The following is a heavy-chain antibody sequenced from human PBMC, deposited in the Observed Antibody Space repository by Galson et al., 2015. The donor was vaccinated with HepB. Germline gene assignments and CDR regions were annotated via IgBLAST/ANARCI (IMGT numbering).Heavy chain of an antibody. V-gene: IGHV1-2*02. CDR3: ARDRRGRIALATPHDPSMDV. J-gene: IGHJ6*02. CDR2: INPNSGGT. Sequence: VKVSCKASGYIFSGYYIHWVRQAPGQGLEWMGWINPNSGGTNFARKFQGRVTMTRDTSISTAYMELSRLTSDDTAVYYCARDRRGRIALATPHDPSMDVWGQGTTVTVFS. CDR1: GYIFSGYY. D-gene: IGHD2-8*02.